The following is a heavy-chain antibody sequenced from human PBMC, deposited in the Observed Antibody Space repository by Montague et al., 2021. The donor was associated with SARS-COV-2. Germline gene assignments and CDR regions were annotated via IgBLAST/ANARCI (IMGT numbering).Heavy chain of an antibody. CDR1: GGSISSYY. CDR2: IYYSGST. V-gene: IGHV4-59*01. J-gene: IGHJ3*02. CDR3: ARGCYGPDAFDI. Sequence: SETLSLTCTVSGGSISSYYWSWIRQPPGKGLEWIGYIYYSGSTNYNPSLKSRVTISLDTSENQFSLKLNSVTAADTAVYYCARGCYGPDAFDIWGQGTMVTVSS. D-gene: IGHD5-18*01.